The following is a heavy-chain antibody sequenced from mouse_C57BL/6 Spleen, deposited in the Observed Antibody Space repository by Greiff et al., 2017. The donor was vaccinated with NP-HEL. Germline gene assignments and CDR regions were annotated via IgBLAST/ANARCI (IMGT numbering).Heavy chain of an antibody. D-gene: IGHD1-1*01. CDR1: GYAFSSSW. CDR2: IYPGDGDT. CDR3: ARRESRDYAMDY. Sequence: VKLQQSGPELVKPGASVKISCKASGYAFSSSWMNWVKQRPGKGLEWIGRIYPGDGDTNYNGKFKGKATLTADKSSSTAYMQLSSLTSEDSAVYFCARRESRDYAMDYWGQGTSVTVSS. V-gene: IGHV1-82*01. J-gene: IGHJ4*01.